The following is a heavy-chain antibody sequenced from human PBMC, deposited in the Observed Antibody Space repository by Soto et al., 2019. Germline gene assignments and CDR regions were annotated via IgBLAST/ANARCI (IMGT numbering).Heavy chain of an antibody. CDR1: GFTFSSYA. CDR3: ARDNMVRGVITYYFDY. Sequence: QVQLVEAGGGVVQPGRSLRLSCAASGFTFSSYAMHWVRQAPGKGLEWVAVISYDGSNKYYAVSVKGRFTISRDNSKNTLYLQMNSLRAEDTAVYYCARDNMVRGVITYYFDYWGQGTLVTVSS. CDR2: ISYDGSNK. V-gene: IGHV3-30-3*01. J-gene: IGHJ4*02. D-gene: IGHD3-10*01.